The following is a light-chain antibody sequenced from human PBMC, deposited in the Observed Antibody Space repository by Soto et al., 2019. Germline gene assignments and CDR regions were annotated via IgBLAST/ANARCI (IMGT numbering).Light chain of an antibody. CDR2: GNS. CDR1: SSNIGAGYD. J-gene: IGLJ3*02. V-gene: IGLV1-40*01. Sequence: QSVLTQPPSVSGAPGQRVTISCTGSSSNIGAGYDVHWYQQLPGTAPKLLIYGNSNRPSGVPDRFSGSKSGTSASLAITGLQAEDEADYYCQSYDSSLSGYGFGGGNKLTVL. CDR3: QSYDSSLSGYG.